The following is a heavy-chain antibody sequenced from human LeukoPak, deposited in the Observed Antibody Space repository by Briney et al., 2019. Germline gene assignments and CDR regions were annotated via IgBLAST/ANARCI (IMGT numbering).Heavy chain of an antibody. CDR3: ARRMWFGELYYFDY. J-gene: IGHJ4*02. CDR2: IYYSGST. D-gene: IGHD3-10*01. Sequence: KPSETQSLTCTVSGGSISSSSYYWGWIRQPPGKGLEWIGSIYYSGSTCYNPSLKSRVTISVDTSKNQFSLKLSSVTAADTAVYYCARRMWFGELYYFDYWGQGTLVTVSS. V-gene: IGHV4-39*01. CDR1: GGSISSSSYY.